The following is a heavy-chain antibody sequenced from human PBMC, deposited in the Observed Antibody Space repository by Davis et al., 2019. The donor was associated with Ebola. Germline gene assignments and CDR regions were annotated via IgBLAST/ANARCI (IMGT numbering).Heavy chain of an antibody. CDR1: GFTFSSFA. Sequence: GESLKISCAASGFTFSSFAMTWARQAPGKGLEWVSAVTSSGGGTYYADSVKGRFTISRDNSKNTLYLQMNSLRAEDTAVYYCARTYYFDDSGYRNAFDIWGQGTMVTISS. V-gene: IGHV3-23*01. CDR3: ARTYYFDDSGYRNAFDI. D-gene: IGHD3-22*01. J-gene: IGHJ3*02. CDR2: VTSSGGGT.